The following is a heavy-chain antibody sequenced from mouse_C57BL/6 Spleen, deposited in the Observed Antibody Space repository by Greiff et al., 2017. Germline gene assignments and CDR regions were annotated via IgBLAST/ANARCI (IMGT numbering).Heavy chain of an antibody. CDR3: ARLGNLGTWFAY. D-gene: IGHD2-1*01. Sequence: QVQLQQPGAELVKPGASVKMSCKASGYTFTSYWITWVKQRPGQGLEWIGDIYPGSGSPNYNEKFKSKATLTVDTSSRTAYMQLSSLTAEDSAVYYCARLGNLGTWFAYWGQGTLVTVSA. CDR1: GYTFTSYW. V-gene: IGHV1-55*01. J-gene: IGHJ3*01. CDR2: IYPGSGSP.